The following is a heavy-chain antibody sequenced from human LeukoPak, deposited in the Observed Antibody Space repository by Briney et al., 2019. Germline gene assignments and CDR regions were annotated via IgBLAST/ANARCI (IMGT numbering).Heavy chain of an antibody. CDR1: GFTFGSYS. D-gene: IGHD3-16*01. CDR2: ISYDGSNK. V-gene: IGHV3-30*03. J-gene: IGHJ4*02. CDR3: ARDPGMFIAQGYFGY. Sequence: GGSLRLSCAASGFTFGSYSMNWVRQAPGKGLEWVAVISYDGSNKYYADSVKGRFTISRDNSKNTLYLQMNSLRAEDTAVYYCARDPGMFIAQGYFGYWGQGTLVTVSS.